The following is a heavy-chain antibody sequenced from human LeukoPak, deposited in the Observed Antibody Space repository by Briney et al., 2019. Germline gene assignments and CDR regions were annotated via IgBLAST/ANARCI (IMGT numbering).Heavy chain of an antibody. CDR2: INDSGST. CDR1: GDSFSGNF. J-gene: IGHJ5*02. V-gene: IGHV4-34*01. CDR3: ARGNVWKTIPMVRGVSRARWFDP. D-gene: IGHD3-10*01. Sequence: SETLSLTCAVYGDSFSGNFWSWVRQSPGKGLEWIGEINDSGSTIYNPSLKSRLTISLDTSKNQFSLKLSSVTAADTAVYYCARGNVWKTIPMVRGVSRARWFDPWGQGTLVTVSS.